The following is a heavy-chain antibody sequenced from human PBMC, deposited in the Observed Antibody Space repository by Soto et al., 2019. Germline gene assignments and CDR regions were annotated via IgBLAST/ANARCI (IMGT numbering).Heavy chain of an antibody. V-gene: IGHV5-10-1*01. CDR2: IDPSDSYT. Sequence: GESLKISCKGSGYSFTSYWISWVRQMPGKGLEWMGRIDPSDSYTNYSPSFQGHVTISADKSISTAYLQWSSLKASDTAMYYWAGDYGYSTSGGMDVWGQGTTVTVSS. CDR3: AGDYGYSTSGGMDV. D-gene: IGHD6-13*01. CDR1: GYSFTSYW. J-gene: IGHJ6*02.